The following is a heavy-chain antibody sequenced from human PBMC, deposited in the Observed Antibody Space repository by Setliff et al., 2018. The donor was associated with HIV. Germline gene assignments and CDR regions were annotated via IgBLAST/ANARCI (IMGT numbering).Heavy chain of an antibody. D-gene: IGHD3-10*01. CDR2: IYYSGST. J-gene: IGHJ3*02. CDR1: GYSISSGYY. CDR3: ARVEALTYYYGSGSYFISDAFDI. V-gene: IGHV4-38-2*02. Sequence: PSETLSLTCSVSGYSISSGYYWGWIRQPPGKGLEWIGYIYYSGSTYYNPSLKSRITISVDTSKNQFSLKLSSVTAADTAVYYCARVEALTYYYGSGSYFISDAFDIWGQGTMVTVSS.